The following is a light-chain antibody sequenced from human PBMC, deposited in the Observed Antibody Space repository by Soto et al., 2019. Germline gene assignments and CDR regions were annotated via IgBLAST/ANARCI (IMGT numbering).Light chain of an antibody. V-gene: IGKV3-15*01. J-gene: IGKJ3*01. Sequence: EILMTQSPATLSVSPGERATLSCRASQSLSRNLAWYQQKPGQAPRLLIYGASTRASGVPARFSGSESGTEFTPTISSLQSEDFALYSCQHYNDWPTAFPFGPGTQVDI. CDR3: QHYNDWPTAFP. CDR1: QSLSRN. CDR2: GAS.